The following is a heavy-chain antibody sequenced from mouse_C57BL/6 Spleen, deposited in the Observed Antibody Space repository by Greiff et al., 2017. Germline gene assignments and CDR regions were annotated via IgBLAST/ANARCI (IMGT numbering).Heavy chain of an antibody. V-gene: IGHV1-55*01. J-gene: IGHJ4*01. CDR2: IYPGSGST. Sequence: QVQLQQPGAELVKPGASVKMSCKASGYTFTSYWITWVKQRPGQGLAWIGDIYPGSGSTNYNEKLKSKATLTVDTSSSTAYMQLSSLTSEDSAVYYCARRNYGVDYAMDYWGQGTSVTVSS. CDR3: ARRNYGVDYAMDY. CDR1: GYTFTSYW. D-gene: IGHD2-1*01.